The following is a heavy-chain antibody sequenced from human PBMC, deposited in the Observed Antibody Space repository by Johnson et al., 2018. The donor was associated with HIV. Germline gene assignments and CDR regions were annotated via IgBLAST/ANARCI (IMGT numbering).Heavy chain of an antibody. Sequence: VQLMESGGGLVQPGGSLRLSCAASGFTFSSYAMSWVRQAPGKGLEWVSVLYSGGDTYYADSVEGRFIISRDNSKNTLYLQMNTLRAEDTAVYYCGKNIEDILLMNPSFDIWGQGTKVIVSS. CDR2: LYSGGDT. CDR3: GKNIEDILLMNPSFDI. CDR1: GFTFSSYA. J-gene: IGHJ3*02. V-gene: IGHV3-66*01. D-gene: IGHD2-8*01.